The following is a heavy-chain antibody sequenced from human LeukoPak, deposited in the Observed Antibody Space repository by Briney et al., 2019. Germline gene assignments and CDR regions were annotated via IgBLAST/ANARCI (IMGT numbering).Heavy chain of an antibody. CDR2: MNPNSGNT. CDR3: ARGPNYDNSGYFTPGYFGY. Sequence: EASVKVSCKASGYTFTNYDINWVRQATGQGLGWMGWMNPNSGNTGYAQRFQGRVTITRNISISTAYIEVTSLRSEDTAVYYCARGPNYDNSGYFTPGYFGYWGQGTLVTVSS. V-gene: IGHV1-8*03. CDR1: GYTFTNYD. J-gene: IGHJ4*02. D-gene: IGHD3-22*01.